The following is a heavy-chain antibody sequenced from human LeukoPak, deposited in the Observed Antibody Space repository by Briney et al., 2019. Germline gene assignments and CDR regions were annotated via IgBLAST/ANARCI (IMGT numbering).Heavy chain of an antibody. V-gene: IGHV3-23*01. Sequence: GGSLRLSCAASGFTFSSYAMSWVRQAPGKGLEWVSAISGSGGSTYYADSVKGRFTISRDNSKNTLYLQMNSLRAEDTAVYYCAKVNHIVVVTALYFDYWGQGTLVTVSS. CDR2: ISGSGGST. J-gene: IGHJ4*02. D-gene: IGHD2-21*02. CDR1: GFTFSSYA. CDR3: AKVNHIVVVTALYFDY.